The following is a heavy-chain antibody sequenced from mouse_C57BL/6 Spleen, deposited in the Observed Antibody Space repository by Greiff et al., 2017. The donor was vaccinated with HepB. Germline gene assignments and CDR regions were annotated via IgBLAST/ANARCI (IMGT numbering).Heavy chain of an antibody. Sequence: EVQLQQSGPVLVKPGASVKMSCKASGYTFTDYYMNWVKQSHGKSLEWIGVINPYNGGTSYNQKFKGKATLTVDKSSSTAYMELNSLTSEDSAVYYCARAGTAQATLDYWGQGTTLTVSS. CDR3: ARAGTAQATLDY. D-gene: IGHD3-2*02. CDR1: GYTFTDYY. J-gene: IGHJ2*01. V-gene: IGHV1-19*01. CDR2: INPYNGGT.